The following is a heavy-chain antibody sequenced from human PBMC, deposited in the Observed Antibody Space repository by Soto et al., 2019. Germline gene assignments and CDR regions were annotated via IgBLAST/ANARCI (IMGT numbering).Heavy chain of an antibody. D-gene: IGHD4-17*01. CDR1: GGSISSGGYY. CDR3: AREGKDGDYGLILDY. J-gene: IGHJ4*02. V-gene: IGHV4-31*03. CDR2: IYYSGST. Sequence: QVQLQESGPGLVKPSQTLSLTCTVSGGSISSGGYYWSWIRQHPGKGLEWIGYIYYSGSTYYNPSLKSRVTITVDTSTTRFTLKLSSVTAADTAVYYCAREGKDGDYGLILDYWGQGTLVAVSS.